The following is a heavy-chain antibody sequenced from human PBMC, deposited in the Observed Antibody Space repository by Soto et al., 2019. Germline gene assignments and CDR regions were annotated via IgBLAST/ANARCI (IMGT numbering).Heavy chain of an antibody. J-gene: IGHJ6*02. D-gene: IGHD3-10*01. CDR3: ARNSRVGESLPLNYYAMDV. CDR2: IRSKDYGGAA. V-gene: IGHV3-49*03. Sequence: LRLSCTASGFTFADYEMNWFRQSPGKGLEWVSFIRSKDYGGAAHYAASVEDRFIISRDDSKSVSYLQMNSLRTEDTAVYYCARNSRVGESLPLNYYAMDVWGQGTTVTVSS. CDR1: GFTFADYE.